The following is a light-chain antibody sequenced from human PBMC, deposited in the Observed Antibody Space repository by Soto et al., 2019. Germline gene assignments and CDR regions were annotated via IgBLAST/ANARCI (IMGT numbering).Light chain of an antibody. V-gene: IGKV1-9*01. CDR3: QQVNAYPLT. J-gene: IGKJ4*01. CDR1: QGISDY. Sequence: DIQLTQSPSFLSASVGARVTISCRASQGISDYLAWYQQKPEKAPKLLIYGASTLQSGVPSRFSGSASGTECTRTLSSLQPEDFATYFCQQVNAYPLTFGGGTKLEI. CDR2: GAS.